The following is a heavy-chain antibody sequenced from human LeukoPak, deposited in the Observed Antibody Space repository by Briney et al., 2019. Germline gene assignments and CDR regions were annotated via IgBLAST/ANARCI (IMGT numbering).Heavy chain of an antibody. CDR1: GHTLTELS. Sequence: ASVKVSCKVSGHTLTELSMHWVRQAPGKGLEWMGGFDPEDVETIYTQKFQGRVTMTEDTSTDTAYMELSSLSPEDTAVYYCATLGCTGGRCFDLWGQGTPVTVSS. V-gene: IGHV1-24*01. CDR3: ATLGCTGGRCFDL. D-gene: IGHD2-8*02. J-gene: IGHJ4*02. CDR2: FDPEDVET.